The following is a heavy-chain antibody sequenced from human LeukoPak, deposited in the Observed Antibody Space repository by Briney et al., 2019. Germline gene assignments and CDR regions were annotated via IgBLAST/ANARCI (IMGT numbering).Heavy chain of an antibody. CDR1: GGSISSHY. Sequence: PSETLSLTCTVSGGSISSHYWSWIRQPPGKGLEWIGYIYYSGSTNYNPPLKSRVTISVDTSKNQFSLKLSSVTAADTAVYYCARRVRGVNASRFDPWGQGTLVTVSS. J-gene: IGHJ5*02. D-gene: IGHD3-10*01. CDR2: IYYSGST. V-gene: IGHV4-59*11. CDR3: ARRVRGVNASRFDP.